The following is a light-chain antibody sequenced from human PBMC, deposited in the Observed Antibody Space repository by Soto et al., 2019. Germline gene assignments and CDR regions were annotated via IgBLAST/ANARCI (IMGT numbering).Light chain of an antibody. CDR1: SSDVGGYNY. J-gene: IGLJ1*01. CDR3: SSYTSSSTLEGYV. V-gene: IGLV2-14*01. Sequence: QSALTQPASVSGSPGQSITISCTGTSSDVGGYNYVSWYQQHPGKAPKLMIYDVSNRPSGVSNRFSGSKSGNTASLTIPGLQAEDEADYYCSSYTSSSTLEGYVFGTGTKLTVL. CDR2: DVS.